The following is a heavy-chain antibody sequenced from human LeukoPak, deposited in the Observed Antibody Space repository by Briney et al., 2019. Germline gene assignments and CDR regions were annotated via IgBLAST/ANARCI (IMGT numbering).Heavy chain of an antibody. J-gene: IGHJ3*02. CDR2: ISSIGST. CDR3: ARDPTTVSKGLDI. CDR1: GGPISSPY. Sequence: PSETPSLTCTVSGGPISSPYWSWIRQPPGKGMEWIGYISSIGSTNYKPSLKSRVTISVDTSKNQFSLKLTSVTAADTAVDFCARDPTTVSKGLDIWGQGTMVTVSS. D-gene: IGHD4-17*01. V-gene: IGHV4-59*11.